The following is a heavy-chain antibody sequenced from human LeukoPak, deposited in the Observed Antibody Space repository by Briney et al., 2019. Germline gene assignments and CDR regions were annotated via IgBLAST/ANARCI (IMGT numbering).Heavy chain of an antibody. Sequence: PSETLSLTCTVSGGSISSYYWSWIRQPPGKGLEWIGYIYYSGSTNYNPSLKSRVTISVDMSKNQFSLKLSSVTAADTAVYYCARLWFGELFHYYYGMDVWGQGTTVTVSS. CDR2: IYYSGST. CDR1: GGSISSYY. V-gene: IGHV4-59*08. J-gene: IGHJ6*02. D-gene: IGHD3-10*01. CDR3: ARLWFGELFHYYYGMDV.